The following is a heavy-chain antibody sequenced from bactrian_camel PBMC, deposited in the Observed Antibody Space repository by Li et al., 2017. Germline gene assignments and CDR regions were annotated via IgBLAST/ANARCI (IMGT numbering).Heavy chain of an antibody. Sequence: HVQLVESGGGSVQAGGSLRLACAASGVTTGTVCMAWFRQAVGKFREGIAHLGSDGDEGYADSVKGRFTISKDNSKNTLYLHMNSLNTEDTAMYYCATSPRSDCTWKLVPSAYDNWGQGTQVTVS. CDR2: LGSDGDE. V-gene: IGHV3S55*01. CDR3: ATSPRSDCTWKLVPSAYDN. CDR1: GVTTGTVC. D-gene: IGHD2*01. J-gene: IGHJ4*01.